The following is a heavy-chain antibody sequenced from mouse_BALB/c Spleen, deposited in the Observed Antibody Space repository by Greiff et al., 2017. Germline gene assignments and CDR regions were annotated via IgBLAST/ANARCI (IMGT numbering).Heavy chain of an antibody. J-gene: IGHJ1*01. D-gene: IGHD1-1*01. CDR1: GFSLTSYG. CDR2: IWAGGST. V-gene: IGHV2-9*02. CDR3: AREGATGGYFDV. Sequence: VQLQESGPGLVAPSQSLSITCTVSGFSLTSYGVHWVRQPPGKGLEWLGVIWAGGSTNYNSALMSRLSISKDNSKSQVFLKMNSLQTDDTAMYYCAREGATGGYFDVWGAGTTVTVSS.